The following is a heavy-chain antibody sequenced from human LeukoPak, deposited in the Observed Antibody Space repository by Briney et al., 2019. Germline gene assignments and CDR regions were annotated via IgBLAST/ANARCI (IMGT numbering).Heavy chain of an antibody. J-gene: IGHJ6*03. Sequence: GGSLRLSCAASGFTFSDHYMDWVCQAPGKRLEWVGRTRNKANSYTTEYAASVKGRFTISRDDSKNSLYLQMNSLKTEDTAVYYCAREGYYDFWSGYLPGYYYYYMDVWGKGTTVTVSS. CDR2: TRNKANSYTT. CDR1: GFTFSDHY. D-gene: IGHD3-3*01. V-gene: IGHV3-72*01. CDR3: AREGYYDFWSGYLPGYYYYYMDV.